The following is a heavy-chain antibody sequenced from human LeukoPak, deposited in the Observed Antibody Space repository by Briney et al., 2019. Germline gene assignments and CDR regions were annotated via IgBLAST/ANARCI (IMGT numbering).Heavy chain of an antibody. CDR2: ISSSSSYI. CDR1: GFTFSSYS. V-gene: IGHV3-21*01. J-gene: IGHJ5*02. Sequence: GGSLRLSCAASGFTFSSYSMNWVRQAPGKGLEWVSSISSSSSYIYYADSVKGRFTISRDNAKNSLYLQMNSLRAEDTAVYYCARDSLRKEDWFDPWGQGTLVTVSS. CDR3: ARDSLRKEDWFDP. D-gene: IGHD4-17*01.